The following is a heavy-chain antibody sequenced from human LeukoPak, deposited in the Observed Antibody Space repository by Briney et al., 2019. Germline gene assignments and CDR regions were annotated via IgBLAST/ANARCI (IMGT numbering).Heavy chain of an antibody. D-gene: IGHD1-26*01. Sequence: SETLSLTCAVYGGSFSGYYWSWIRQPPGKGLEWIGEINHSGSTNYNPSLKSRVTISVDTSKNQFSLKLSSVTAADTAVYYCARHPGTPYYYGMDVWGQGTTVTVSS. CDR2: INHSGST. CDR1: GGSFSGYY. V-gene: IGHV4-34*01. J-gene: IGHJ6*02. CDR3: ARHPGTPYYYGMDV.